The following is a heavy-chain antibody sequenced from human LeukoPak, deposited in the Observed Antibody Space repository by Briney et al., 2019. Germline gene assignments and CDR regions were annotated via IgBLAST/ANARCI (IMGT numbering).Heavy chain of an antibody. D-gene: IGHD4-17*01. V-gene: IGHV3-21*01. CDR1: GCTFSSYS. J-gene: IGHJ4*02. Sequence: GGSLRLSCAASGCTFSSYSMNWVRQAPGKGLEWVSSISSSNSYIYYADSVKGRFTISRDNAKNSLYLQMNSLRAEDTAVYYCARDRYYGDYPELVDYWGQGTLVTVSS. CDR3: ARDRYYGDYPELVDY. CDR2: ISSSNSYI.